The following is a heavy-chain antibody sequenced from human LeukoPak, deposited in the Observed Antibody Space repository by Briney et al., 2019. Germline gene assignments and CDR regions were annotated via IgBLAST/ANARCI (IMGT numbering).Heavy chain of an antibody. J-gene: IGHJ5*02. CDR1: GFIFNSYA. CDR2: ISYDGSNK. CDR3: ARWAAAAGTRWFDP. D-gene: IGHD6-13*01. Sequence: PGGSLRLSCAASGFIFNSYAMSWVRQAPGKGLEWVAVISYDGSNKYYADSVKGRFTISRDNSKNTLYLQMNSLRAEDTAVYYCARWAAAAGTRWFDPWGQGTLVTVSS. V-gene: IGHV3-30-3*01.